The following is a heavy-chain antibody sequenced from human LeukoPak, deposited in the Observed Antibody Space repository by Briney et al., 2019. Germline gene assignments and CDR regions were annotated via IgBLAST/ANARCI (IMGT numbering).Heavy chain of an antibody. V-gene: IGHV3-7*05. D-gene: IGHD4-17*01. CDR3: AKDPNGDYFGAFDA. Sequence: GGSLRLSCAASGFTFGIYWMSWVRQAPGKGLEWVANIKKDGSEKYYVDSVKGRFTISRDNAKNSLYLQMNSLRADDTALYYCAKDPNGDYFGAFDAWGQGTMVTVSS. CDR2: IKKDGSEK. J-gene: IGHJ3*01. CDR1: GFTFGIYW.